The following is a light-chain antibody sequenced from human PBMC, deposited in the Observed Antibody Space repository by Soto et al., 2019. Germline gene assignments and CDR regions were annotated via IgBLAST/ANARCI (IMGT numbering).Light chain of an antibody. CDR2: GNT. Sequence: QSFLTQPPSVSGALGQRVTISCTGITSNIGAGYDVHWYQLLPGRAPKLLIYGNTNRPSGVPDRFSGSKSATSASLAITGLQAEDEAIYYCQSYDNTLSGPIYVFGTGTKVTVL. CDR1: TSNIGAGYD. CDR3: QSYDNTLSGPIYV. V-gene: IGLV1-40*01. J-gene: IGLJ1*01.